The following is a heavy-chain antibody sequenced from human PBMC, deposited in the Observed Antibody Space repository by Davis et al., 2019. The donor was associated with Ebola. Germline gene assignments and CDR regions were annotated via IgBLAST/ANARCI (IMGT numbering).Heavy chain of an antibody. CDR1: GSTFSSND. Sequence: GGSLRLSCAASGSTFSSNDMGWVRQAPGKGLECVSLIRGSGEGTYYADSVKGRFTISRDNSKNTLYLQMNSLRVEDTAVYYCASRDSSNWYVSWGQGTLVTVSS. D-gene: IGHD6-19*01. V-gene: IGHV3-23*01. CDR3: ASRDSSNWYVS. CDR2: IRGSGEGT. J-gene: IGHJ5*01.